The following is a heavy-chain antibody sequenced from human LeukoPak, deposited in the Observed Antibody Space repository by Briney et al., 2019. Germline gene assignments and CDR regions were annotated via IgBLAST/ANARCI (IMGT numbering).Heavy chain of an antibody. J-gene: IGHJ4*02. V-gene: IGHV4-59*02. CDR1: GASVSSDY. CDR2: THYRGDI. Sequence: SSETLSLTCSVSGASVSSDYWNWIRQSPGRGLEWIGYTHYRGDINYNPSLKGRLTMSVDASSNQVSLKLSSVTAADAAVYYCGRNLGSGSDHWGQGTLVTVSS. CDR3: GRNLGSGSDH. D-gene: IGHD3-10*01.